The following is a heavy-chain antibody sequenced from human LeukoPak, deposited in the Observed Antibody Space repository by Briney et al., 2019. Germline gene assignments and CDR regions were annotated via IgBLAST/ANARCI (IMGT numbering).Heavy chain of an antibody. J-gene: IGHJ5*02. V-gene: IGHV4-59*08. CDR1: GGSISSYY. CDR3: ARPARPGIAGNWFDP. D-gene: IGHD6-13*01. CDR2: IYYSGST. Sequence: PSETLSLTCTVSGGSISSYYWSWIRQPPGKGLEWIGYIYYSGSTNYNPSLKSRVTISVDTSKNQFSLKLSSVTAADTAVYYCARPARPGIAGNWFDPWGQGTLVTVSS.